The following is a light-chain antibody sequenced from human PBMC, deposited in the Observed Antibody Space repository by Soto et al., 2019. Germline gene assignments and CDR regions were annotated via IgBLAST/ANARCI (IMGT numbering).Light chain of an antibody. CDR3: SSYRSSGTLVV. CDR2: EVS. CDR1: RSDVGGSKY. J-gene: IGLJ1*01. V-gene: IGLV2-14*01. Sequence: QSALTQPASVSGSPGQSITISCTGTRSDVGGSKYVSWYQQYPGKAPKVMNYEVSDRPAGVSNRFSGSKSGNTASLTISGLQAEDEADYYCSSYRSSGTLVVFGSGTKLTVL.